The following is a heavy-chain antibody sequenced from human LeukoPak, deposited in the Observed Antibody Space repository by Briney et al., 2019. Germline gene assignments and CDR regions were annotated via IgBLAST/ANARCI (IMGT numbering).Heavy chain of an antibody. CDR2: IIPILGIA. CDR1: GGTFSSYT. V-gene: IGHV1-69*02. D-gene: IGHD3-22*01. J-gene: IGHJ4*02. Sequence: ASVTVSCKASGGTFSSYTISWVRQAPGRGLEWMGRIIPILGIANYAQKFQGRVTITADKSTSTAYMELSSLRSEDTAVYYCATQTYYYDSSGYYGIYFDYWGQGTLVTVSS. CDR3: ATQTYYYDSSGYYGIYFDY.